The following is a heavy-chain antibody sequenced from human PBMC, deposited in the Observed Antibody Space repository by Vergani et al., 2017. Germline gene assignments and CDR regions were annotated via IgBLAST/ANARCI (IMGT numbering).Heavy chain of an antibody. CDR1: GFTFNHYA. Sequence: EVQLLESGGDLVQPGGSLRLSCAASGFTFNHYAMNWVRQAPGKGLEWVSGISGSGGSTYYAGSVKGRFTISRDSSKNRLYLQMNSLSAGDTAVYYCAKADPRNSGYDYLYDYHAMDVWGQGTTVTVS. CDR3: AKADPRNSGYDYLYDYHAMDV. CDR2: ISGSGGST. D-gene: IGHD5-12*01. V-gene: IGHV3-23*01. J-gene: IGHJ6*02.